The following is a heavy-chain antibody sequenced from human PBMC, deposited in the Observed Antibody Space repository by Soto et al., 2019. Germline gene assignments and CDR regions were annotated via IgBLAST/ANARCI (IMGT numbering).Heavy chain of an antibody. D-gene: IGHD4-17*01. J-gene: IGHJ4*02. CDR2: IDSSSTSI. CDR3: ESARAVTTSKDLF. V-gene: IGHV3-21*02. Sequence: EVQLVESGGGLVKPGGSLRLSCVASGFTFSLYTMNWVRQAPGKGLEWLSSIDSSSTSIYYADSMRGRFTISRDNAKKSMYLEMYSLEVEDTAVYYCESARAVTTSKDLFWGQGTLVTVSS. CDR1: GFTFSLYT.